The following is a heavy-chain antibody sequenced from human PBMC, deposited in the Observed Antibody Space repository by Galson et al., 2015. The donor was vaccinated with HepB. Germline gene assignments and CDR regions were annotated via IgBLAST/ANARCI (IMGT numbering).Heavy chain of an antibody. V-gene: IGHV3-64*01. CDR2: ISSNGGST. CDR1: GFTFSSYA. CDR3: ARGGPALRYFDWLKGRFDYYYGMDV. Sequence: SLRLSCAASGFTFSSYAMHWVRQAPGKGLEYVSAISSNGGSTYYANSVKGRFTISRDNSKNTLYLQMGSLRAEDMAVYYCARGGPALRYFDWLKGRFDYYYGMDVWGQGTTVTVSS. J-gene: IGHJ6*02. D-gene: IGHD3-9*01.